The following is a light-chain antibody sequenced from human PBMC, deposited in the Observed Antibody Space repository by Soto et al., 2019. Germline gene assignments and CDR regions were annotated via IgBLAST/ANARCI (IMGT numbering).Light chain of an antibody. CDR3: QEYNDWRPIT. Sequence: EIVLTQSPGTLSLSPGERATLSCRASQSVSSYLAWYQQKPGQAPRLLIYGASTRAAGIPVRFSGSGSGTEFTLTIASLQFEDFAVYYCQEYNDWRPITFGGGTKVDIK. CDR1: QSVSSY. V-gene: IGKV3-15*01. CDR2: GAS. J-gene: IGKJ4*01.